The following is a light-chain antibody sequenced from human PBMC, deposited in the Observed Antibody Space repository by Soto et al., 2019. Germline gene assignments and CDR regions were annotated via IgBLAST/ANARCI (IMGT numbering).Light chain of an antibody. CDR3: QQYGSSLRT. CDR2: GAS. CDR1: QSVSSSY. Sequence: EIVLTQSPGTLSLSPGERATLSCRASQSVSSSYLAWYQQKAGQAPRLLIYGASSRATGIPDRFSGSGSGTDFTLTISRLEPEDFAVYYCQQYGSSLRTFGQGTKGEIK. V-gene: IGKV3-20*01. J-gene: IGKJ1*01.